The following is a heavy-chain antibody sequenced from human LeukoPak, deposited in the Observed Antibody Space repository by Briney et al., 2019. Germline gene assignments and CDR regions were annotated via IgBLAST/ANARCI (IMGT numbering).Heavy chain of an antibody. CDR1: GDSIRSYY. D-gene: IGHD2-15*01. CDR2: IYISGST. V-gene: IGHV4-4*07. Sequence: SETLSLTCTVSGDSIRSYYWSWIRQPAGKGLEWIGRIYISGSTNYSPSLMSRVTMSVDTSKNQISLNLISVTAADTAVYYCARALNPLPGTYYFDYWGQGTLVTVSS. CDR3: ARALNPLPGTYYFDY. J-gene: IGHJ4*02.